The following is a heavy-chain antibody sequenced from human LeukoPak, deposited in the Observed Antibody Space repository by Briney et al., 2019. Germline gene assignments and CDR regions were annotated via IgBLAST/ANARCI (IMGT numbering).Heavy chain of an antibody. CDR2: IKDDGSEK. Sequence: GGSVRLSCGSCVCTFSDSWMRWFGQAAGQGRAGVASIKDDGSEKYYLDSVRGRFTISRDNAEDSLYLQLDDLRAEDTAVFYCARHLFRGQNFDYWGQGTLVTVSS. CDR1: VCTFSDSW. CDR3: ARHLFRGQNFDY. V-gene: IGHV3-7*01. J-gene: IGHJ4*02.